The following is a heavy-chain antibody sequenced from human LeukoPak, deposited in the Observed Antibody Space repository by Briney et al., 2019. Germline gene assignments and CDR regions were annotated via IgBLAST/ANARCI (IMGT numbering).Heavy chain of an antibody. CDR1: GGSISSSSYY. Sequence: SETLSLTCTVSGGSISSSSYYWGWIRQPPEKGLEWIGSIYYSGSTYYNPSLKSRVTISVDTSKNQFSLKLSSVTAADTAVYYCARGVCSGGSCYLVSYYYYYYYMDVWGKGTTVTVSS. V-gene: IGHV4-39*07. D-gene: IGHD2-15*01. CDR2: IYYSGST. J-gene: IGHJ6*03. CDR3: ARGVCSGGSCYLVSYYYYYYYMDV.